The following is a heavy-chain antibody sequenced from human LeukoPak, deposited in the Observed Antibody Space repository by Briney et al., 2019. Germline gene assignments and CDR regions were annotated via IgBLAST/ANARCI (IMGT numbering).Heavy chain of an antibody. Sequence: SETLSLTCTVSGGSISSSSYFWAWIRQPPGKGLEWIGSIHYSGSTYYNPSLQSRVTISIDTSKNQFSLRLRFVTAADTAVYYCARDNDSRDPPHFDYWGQGTLVTVSS. CDR1: GGSISSSSYF. V-gene: IGHV4-39*07. D-gene: IGHD3-16*01. J-gene: IGHJ4*02. CDR2: IHYSGST. CDR3: ARDNDSRDPPHFDY.